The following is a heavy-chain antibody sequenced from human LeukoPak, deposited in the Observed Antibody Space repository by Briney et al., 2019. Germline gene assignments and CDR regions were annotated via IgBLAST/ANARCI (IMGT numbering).Heavy chain of an antibody. V-gene: IGHV4-31*03. Sequence: SETLSLTCTVPGGSISSGGYYWSWIRQHPGKGLEWIGYIYYSGSTYYNPSLKGRVTISVDTSKNQFSLKLSSVTAADTAVYYCARAEGDGYNFYFDYWGQGTLVTVSS. CDR1: GGSISSGGYY. CDR2: IYYSGST. D-gene: IGHD5-24*01. J-gene: IGHJ4*02. CDR3: ARAEGDGYNFYFDY.